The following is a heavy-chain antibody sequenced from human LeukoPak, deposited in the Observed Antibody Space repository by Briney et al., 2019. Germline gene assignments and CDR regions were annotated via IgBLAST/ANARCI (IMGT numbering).Heavy chain of an antibody. Sequence: SETLSLTCAVYGGSFSGYYWSWIRQPPGKGLEWIGEINHSGSTNYNPSLKSRVTISVDTSKNQFSLKLSSVTAADTAVYYCARLHRRYPNDITMVRGVMEWFDPWGQGTLVTVSS. CDR1: GGSFSGYY. CDR3: ARLHRRYPNDITMVRGVMEWFDP. J-gene: IGHJ5*02. D-gene: IGHD3-10*01. CDR2: INHSGST. V-gene: IGHV4-34*01.